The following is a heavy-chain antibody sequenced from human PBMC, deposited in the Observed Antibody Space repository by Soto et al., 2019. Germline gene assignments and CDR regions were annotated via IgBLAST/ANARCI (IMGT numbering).Heavy chain of an antibody. V-gene: IGHV4-59*01. D-gene: IGHD6-13*01. CDR2: IYYSGST. J-gene: IGHJ4*02. CDR1: GGSISSYY. CDR3: ARESIAAAGAVDY. Sequence: QVQLQESGPGLVKPSETLSLTCTVSGGSISSYYWSWIRQPPGKGLEWIGYIYYSGSTNYNPSLKSRVTISVDTSKNQFSLKLSSVTAADTAVYYCARESIAAAGAVDYGGQGTLVTVSS.